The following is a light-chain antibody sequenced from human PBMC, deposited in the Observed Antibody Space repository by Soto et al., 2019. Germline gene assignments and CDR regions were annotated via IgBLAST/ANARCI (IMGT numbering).Light chain of an antibody. Sequence: EILMTQSPDSLSVSPGETATLSCRASQSLNTDLAWYQQKPGQAPRLLLYGASTRATGISTRFSGGGSGTEFTLTISGLQSEDSAVYYCQQSSKWPRTFGQGTKVDIK. CDR1: QSLNTD. CDR3: QQSSKWPRT. J-gene: IGKJ1*01. CDR2: GAS. V-gene: IGKV3-15*01.